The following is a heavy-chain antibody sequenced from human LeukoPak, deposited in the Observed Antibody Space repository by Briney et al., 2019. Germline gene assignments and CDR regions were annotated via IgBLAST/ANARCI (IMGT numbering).Heavy chain of an antibody. CDR3: ARDNYSGSRYFDH. J-gene: IGHJ4*02. V-gene: IGHV3-48*03. D-gene: IGHD1-26*01. Sequence: GGSLSLSCAASGFIFSSYEMSWVRQAPGKGLEWVSYISSSGRTMYYADSVKGRFTVSGDNAKNSLYLQMNSLRAEDTAIYYCARDNYSGSRYFDHWGQGTLVTVSS. CDR1: GFIFSSYE. CDR2: ISSSGRTM.